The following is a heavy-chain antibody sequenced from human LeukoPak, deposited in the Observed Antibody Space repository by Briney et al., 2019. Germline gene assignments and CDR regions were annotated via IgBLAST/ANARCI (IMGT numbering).Heavy chain of an antibody. D-gene: IGHD5-18*01. CDR2: INHSGST. Sequence: PPETLSLTCAVYGGSFSGYYWSWIRQPPGKGLEWIGEINHSGSTNYNPSLKSRVTISVDTSKNQFSLKLNSVTAADTAVYYCARGAPKEIQLWLRLRGAAFDIWGQGTMVTVSS. CDR3: ARGAPKEIQLWLRLRGAAFDI. CDR1: GGSFSGYY. J-gene: IGHJ3*02. V-gene: IGHV4-34*01.